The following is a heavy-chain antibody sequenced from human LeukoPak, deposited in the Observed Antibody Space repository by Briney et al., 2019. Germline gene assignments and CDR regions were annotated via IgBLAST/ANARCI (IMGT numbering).Heavy chain of an antibody. J-gene: IGHJ6*02. CDR1: GGSFSGYY. CDR2: INHSGST. CDR3: ARLFTIFGVGYYGMDV. V-gene: IGHV4-34*01. D-gene: IGHD3-3*01. Sequence: PSETLSLTCAAYGGSFSGYYWSWIRQPPGKGLEWIGEINHSGSTNYNPSLKSRVTISVDTSKNQFPLKLSSVTAADTAVYYCARLFTIFGVGYYGMDVWGQGTTVTVSS.